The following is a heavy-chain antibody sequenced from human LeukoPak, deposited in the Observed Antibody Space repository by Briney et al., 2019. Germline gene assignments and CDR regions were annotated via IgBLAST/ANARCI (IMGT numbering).Heavy chain of an antibody. V-gene: IGHV1-46*01. CDR2: INPGGGST. D-gene: IGHD1-26*01. Sequence: ASVKVSCKASGYTFTTYYMHWVRQAPGQGLEWMGIINPGGGSTSYAQKFQGRVTMTRDMSTSTVYMELSSLRSEDTAVYYCARGGPWEPRDYWGQGTLVTVSS. CDR1: GYTFTTYY. CDR3: ARGGPWEPRDY. J-gene: IGHJ4*02.